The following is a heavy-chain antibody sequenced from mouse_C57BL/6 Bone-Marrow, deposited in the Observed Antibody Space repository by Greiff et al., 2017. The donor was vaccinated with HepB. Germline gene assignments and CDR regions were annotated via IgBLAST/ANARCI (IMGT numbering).Heavy chain of an antibody. CDR3: ARRAITTVVAPYFDY. Sequence: VQLQQPGAELVKPGASVKMSCKASGYTFTSYWITWVKQRPGQGLEWIGDIYPGSGSTNYNEKFKSKATLTVDTSSSTAYMQLSSLTSEDSAVYYGARRAITTVVAPYFDYWGQGTTLTVSS. CDR1: GYTFTSYW. D-gene: IGHD1-1*01. CDR2: IYPGSGST. V-gene: IGHV1-55*01. J-gene: IGHJ2*01.